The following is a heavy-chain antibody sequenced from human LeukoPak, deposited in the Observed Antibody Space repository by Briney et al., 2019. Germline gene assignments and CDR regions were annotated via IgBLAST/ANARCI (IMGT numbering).Heavy chain of an antibody. V-gene: IGHV1-69*05. CDR1: GGTFSSYA. Sequence: SVKVSCKASGGTFSSYAISWVRQAPGQGLEWMGGIIPIFGTANYAQKLQGRVTMTTDTSTSTAYMELRSLRSDDTAVYYCARSEDYYGSGSYYKILDYWGQGTLVTVSS. CDR2: IIPIFGTA. D-gene: IGHD3-10*01. J-gene: IGHJ4*02. CDR3: ARSEDYYGSGSYYKILDY.